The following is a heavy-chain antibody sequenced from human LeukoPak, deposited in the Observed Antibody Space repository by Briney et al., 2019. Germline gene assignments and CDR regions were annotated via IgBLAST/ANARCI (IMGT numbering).Heavy chain of an antibody. J-gene: IGHJ3*02. D-gene: IGHD3-22*01. CDR1: GGTFSSYA. V-gene: IGHV1-69*05. Sequence: SVEVSCKASGGTFSSYAISWVRQAPGQGLEWMGGIIPIFGTANYAQKFQGRVTITTDESTSTAYMELSSLRSEDTAVYYCARDPYYDSSGSTFDDAFDIWGQGTMVTVSS. CDR2: IIPIFGTA. CDR3: ARDPYYDSSGSTFDDAFDI.